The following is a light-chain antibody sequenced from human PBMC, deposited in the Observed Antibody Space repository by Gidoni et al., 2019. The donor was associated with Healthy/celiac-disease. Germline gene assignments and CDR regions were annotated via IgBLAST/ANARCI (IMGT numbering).Light chain of an antibody. V-gene: IGKV3-20*01. J-gene: IGKJ3*01. CDR2: GAS. CDR1: QSVSSSY. Sequence: ILLTQSPGTLSLSPGERATLSCRASQSVSSSYLAWYQQKTGQAPRLLIDGASSRATGIPDRFSGSGSGTDFTLTISRLEPEDFAVYYCQQYGSSPTFGPGTKVEIK. CDR3: QQYGSSPT.